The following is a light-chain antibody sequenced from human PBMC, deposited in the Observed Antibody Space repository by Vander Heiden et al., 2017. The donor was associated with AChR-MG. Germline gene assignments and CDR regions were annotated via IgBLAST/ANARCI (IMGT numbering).Light chain of an antibody. CDR3: QSYDSSLSGWL. V-gene: IGLV1-40*01. Sequence: QSVLTQPPSVSGAPGQRVTISCTGSSSNIGAGYDVHWYQQLPGTAPKLLIYGNSNRPSGVPDRFSRSKSGTSASLAITGLQAEDEADYDCQSYDSSLSGWLFGGGTKLTVL. J-gene: IGLJ3*02. CDR2: GNS. CDR1: SSNIGAGYD.